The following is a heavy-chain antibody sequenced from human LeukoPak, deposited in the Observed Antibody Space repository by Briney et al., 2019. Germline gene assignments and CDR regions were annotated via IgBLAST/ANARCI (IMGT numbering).Heavy chain of an antibody. CDR3: ARTPTMYSLDAFDI. J-gene: IGHJ3*02. V-gene: IGHV2-70*11. CDR1: GFSLRTSGMC. Sequence: SGPTLLNPTQTLTLTCTFAGFSLRTSGMCVTWIRQPPGKALEWLARIDWDDDKYYNTSLKTRLTISKDTSKNQVVLTMTNMDPVDTATYYCARTPTMYSLDAFDIWGQGTMVTVS. CDR2: IDWDDDK. D-gene: IGHD2-15*01.